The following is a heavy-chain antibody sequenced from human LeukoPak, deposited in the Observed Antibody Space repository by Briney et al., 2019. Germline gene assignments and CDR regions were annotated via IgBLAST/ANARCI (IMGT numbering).Heavy chain of an antibody. D-gene: IGHD6-19*01. CDR1: GFTFSDYY. CDR3: AKGLYRSGWSGGGFDP. Sequence: AGSLSLSCAASGFTFSDYYMSWIRQAPGKGLEWVSYISSSGSTIYYADSVKGRFTISRDNAKNSLYLQMNSLRAEDTAVYYGAKGLYRSGWSGGGFDPCGQGTLVTVSS. V-gene: IGHV3-11*01. J-gene: IGHJ5*02. CDR2: ISSSGSTI.